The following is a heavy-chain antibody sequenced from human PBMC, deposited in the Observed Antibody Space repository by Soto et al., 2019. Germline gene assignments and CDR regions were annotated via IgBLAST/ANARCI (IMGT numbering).Heavy chain of an antibody. CDR3: ARDSGSVGWRDAFDI. CDR1: GFTFSSYA. J-gene: IGHJ3*02. V-gene: IGHV3-30-3*01. Sequence: GGSLRLSCAASGFTFSSYAMHWVRQAPGKGLEWVAVISYDGSNKYYADSVKGRFTISRDNSKNTLYLQMNSLRAEDTAVYYCARDSGSVGWRDAFDIWGQGTMVTVSS. D-gene: IGHD2-15*01. CDR2: ISYDGSNK.